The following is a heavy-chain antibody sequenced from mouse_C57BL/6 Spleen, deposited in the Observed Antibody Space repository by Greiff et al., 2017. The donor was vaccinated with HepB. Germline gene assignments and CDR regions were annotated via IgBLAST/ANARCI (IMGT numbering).Heavy chain of an antibody. CDR3: ARIEDTTVVFDY. CDR2: IYPGSGST. D-gene: IGHD1-1*01. Sequence: VQLQQPGAELVKPGASVKMSCKASGYTFTSYWITWVKQRPGQGLEWIGDIYPGSGSTNYNEKFKSKATLTIDTSSSTAYMQLSSLTSEDSAVYYCARIEDTTVVFDYWGQGTTLTVSS. J-gene: IGHJ2*01. CDR1: GYTFTSYW. V-gene: IGHV1-55*01.